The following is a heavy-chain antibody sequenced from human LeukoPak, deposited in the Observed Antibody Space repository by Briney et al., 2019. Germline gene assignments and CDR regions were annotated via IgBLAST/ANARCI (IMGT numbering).Heavy chain of an antibody. Sequence: SETLSLTCAVYGGSFSGYYWSWIRQPPGKGLEWIGEINHSGSTNYNPSLKSRVTISVDTSKNQFSLKLSSVTAADTAVYYCARGIVVAGYFDYWGQGALVTVSS. CDR3: ARGIVVAGYFDY. CDR1: GGSFSGYY. J-gene: IGHJ4*02. V-gene: IGHV4-34*01. CDR2: INHSGST. D-gene: IGHD6-19*01.